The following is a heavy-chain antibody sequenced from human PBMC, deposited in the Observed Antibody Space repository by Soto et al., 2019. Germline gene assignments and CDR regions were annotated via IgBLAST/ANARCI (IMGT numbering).Heavy chain of an antibody. CDR1: GFTFSSYA. J-gene: IGHJ6*02. Sequence: PGGSLRLSCAASGFTFSSYAMHWVRQAPGKGLEWVAVISYDGSNKYYADSVKDRFTISRDNSKNTLYLQMNSLRAEDTAVYYCAREPPRTTATPYGMDVWGQGTTVTVSS. V-gene: IGHV3-30-3*01. D-gene: IGHD4-4*01. CDR2: ISYDGSNK. CDR3: AREPPRTTATPYGMDV.